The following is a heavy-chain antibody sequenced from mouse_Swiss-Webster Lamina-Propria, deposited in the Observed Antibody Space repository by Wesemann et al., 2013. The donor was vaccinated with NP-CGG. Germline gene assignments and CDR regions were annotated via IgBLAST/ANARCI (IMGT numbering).Heavy chain of an antibody. D-gene: IGHD1-2*01. J-gene: IGHJ3*01. CDR3: ARSDYYGYVGFAY. Sequence: CIGEIYPGSGSTYYNEKFKGKATLTADKSSSTAYMQLSSLTSEDSAVYYCARSDYYGYVGFAYWGQGTLVTVSA. CDR2: IYPGSGST. V-gene: IGHV1-83*01.